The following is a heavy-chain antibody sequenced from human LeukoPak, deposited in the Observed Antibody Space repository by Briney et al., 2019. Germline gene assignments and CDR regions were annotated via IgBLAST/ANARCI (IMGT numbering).Heavy chain of an antibody. Sequence: MASETLSLTCTVSGGSIRNYYWSWIRQPPGKGLEWIGYIYYSGSTYYNPSLKSRVTISVDTSKNQFSLKLSSVTAADTAVYYCARLLWFGELLGNWFDPWGQGTLVTVSS. J-gene: IGHJ5*02. D-gene: IGHD3-10*01. CDR2: IYYSGST. V-gene: IGHV4-59*12. CDR3: ARLLWFGELLGNWFDP. CDR1: GGSIRNYY.